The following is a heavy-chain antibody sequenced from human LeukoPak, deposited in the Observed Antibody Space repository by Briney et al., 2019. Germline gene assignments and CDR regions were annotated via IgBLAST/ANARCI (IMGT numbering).Heavy chain of an antibody. J-gene: IGHJ6*03. CDR3: ARTGWGYYYMDV. CDR2: IKQDGTEK. Sequence: GESLRLSCAASGFSFTTYWMSWVRQAPGKGLEWVANIKQDGTEKYYVDSVRGRFTISRDNAKNSLYLQMNSLRAEDTAVYYCARTGWGYYYMDVWGKGTTVTVSS. CDR1: GFSFTTYW. V-gene: IGHV3-7*01. D-gene: IGHD3-9*01.